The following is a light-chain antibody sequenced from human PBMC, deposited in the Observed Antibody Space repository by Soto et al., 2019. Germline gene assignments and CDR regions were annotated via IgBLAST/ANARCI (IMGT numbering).Light chain of an antibody. CDR3: QQYGSSPIT. CDR1: QSISNY. V-gene: IGKV1-39*01. Sequence: DIQMTQSPSSLSASVGDRVTITCRASQSISNYLNWYQQKPGKAPKLLIYAASSLQSGVPSRFSGSGSGTDFTLTISSLQPEDFAVYYCQQYGSSPITFGQGTRLEI. CDR2: AAS. J-gene: IGKJ5*01.